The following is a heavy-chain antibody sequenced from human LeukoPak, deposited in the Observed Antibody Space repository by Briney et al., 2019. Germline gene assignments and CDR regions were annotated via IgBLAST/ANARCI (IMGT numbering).Heavy chain of an antibody. CDR2: ISGSGTST. J-gene: IGHJ4*02. V-gene: IGHV3-23*01. D-gene: IGHD3-22*01. CDR3: AKDRYYYDSTGYRGIDF. CDR1: GFTFSGYA. Sequence: PGGSLRLSCAASGFTFSGYAMSWVRQAPGKGLEWVSAISGSGTSTYYADSVKGRFTISRDNSKNTLYLQMNSLRAEDTAVYYCAKDRYYYDSTGYRGIDFWGQGTLVTVSS.